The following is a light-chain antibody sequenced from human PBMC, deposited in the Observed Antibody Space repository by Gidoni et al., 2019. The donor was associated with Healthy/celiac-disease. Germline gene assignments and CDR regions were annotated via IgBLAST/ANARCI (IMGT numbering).Light chain of an antibody. CDR1: QSISSY. CDR3: QQRYSTPPWT. Sequence: DIQMIQSPPSLSASVGDRVTTTCRASQSISSYLNWYKQKPGKAPKLLIYAASSLQSGAPSRFSGSGSGTGFTLTISSLQPEDFATYYCQQRYSTPPWTFGQGTKVDIK. CDR2: AAS. V-gene: IGKV1-39*01. J-gene: IGKJ1*01.